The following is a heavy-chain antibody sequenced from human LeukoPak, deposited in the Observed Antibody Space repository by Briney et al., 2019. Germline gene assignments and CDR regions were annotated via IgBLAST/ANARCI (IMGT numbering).Heavy chain of an antibody. V-gene: IGHV1-8*01. D-gene: IGHD5-12*01. J-gene: IGHJ4*02. Sequence: ASVKVSCKASGYTFTSYDINWVRQATGQGLEWMGWRNPNSGNTGYAQKFQGRVTMTRNTSISTAYMELSSLRSGDTAVYYCARGRTRSGSHRYWGQGTPVTVSS. CDR3: ARGRTRSGSHRY. CDR1: GYTFTSYD. CDR2: RNPNSGNT.